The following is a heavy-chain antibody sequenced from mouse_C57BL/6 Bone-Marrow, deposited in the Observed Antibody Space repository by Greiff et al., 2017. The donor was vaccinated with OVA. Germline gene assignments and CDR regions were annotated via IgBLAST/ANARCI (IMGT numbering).Heavy chain of an antibody. CDR3: ARRTLYDYDGGFAY. J-gene: IGHJ3*01. D-gene: IGHD2-4*01. V-gene: IGHV1-69*01. Sequence: QVQLQQPGAELVMPGASVKLSCKASGYTFTSYWMHWVKQRPGQGLEWIGEIDPSDSYTNYNQKFKGKSTLTVDKSSSTAYMQLSSLTSEDSAVYYYARRTLYDYDGGFAYWGQGTLVTVSA. CDR2: IDPSDSYT. CDR1: GYTFTSYW.